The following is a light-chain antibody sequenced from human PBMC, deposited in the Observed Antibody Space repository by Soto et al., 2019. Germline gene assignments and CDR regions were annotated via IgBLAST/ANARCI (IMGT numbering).Light chain of an antibody. CDR1: QSLLHSDGYNY. CDR2: LGS. J-gene: IGKJ1*01. CDR3: MQALQTPWT. Sequence: EIVMTQSPLSLPVTPGEQASISCRSSQSLLHSDGYNYLDWYLQKPGQSPQLLIYLGSNRASGVPDRFSGSGSGTDFTLKISRVEAEDVGVYYCMQALQTPWTFGQGTKVEIK. V-gene: IGKV2-28*01.